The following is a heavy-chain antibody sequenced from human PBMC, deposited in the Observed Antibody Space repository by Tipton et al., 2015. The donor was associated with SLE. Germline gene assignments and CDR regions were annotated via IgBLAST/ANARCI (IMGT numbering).Heavy chain of an antibody. CDR3: ARANWGMYYFDY. CDR1: GGSISNYY. CDR2: FYNSGST. Sequence: TLSLTCTVSGGSISNYYWSWIRQPPGKELEWIGCFYNSGSTNYNPSLKSRVTISVHTSKNQFSLKLNSVTVADTALYYCARANWGMYYFDYWGQGTLVTVSS. V-gene: IGHV4-59*08. J-gene: IGHJ4*02. D-gene: IGHD3-16*01.